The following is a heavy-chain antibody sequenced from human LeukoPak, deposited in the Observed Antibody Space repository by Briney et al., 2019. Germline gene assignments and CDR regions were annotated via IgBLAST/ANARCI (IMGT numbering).Heavy chain of an antibody. Sequence: RASVKVSCKTSGYPFIGYHINWVRQASGQGLEWMGCVNGGSGHTDYAQKLQGRVTLTRDTSRSTVYMELSSLRAEDTDLSYCARGARFVQPAGTFAYWGQGTLITVSS. J-gene: IGHJ4*02. D-gene: IGHD1-1*01. CDR3: ARGARFVQPAGTFAY. CDR1: GYPFIGYH. CDR2: VNGGSGHT. V-gene: IGHV1-8*01.